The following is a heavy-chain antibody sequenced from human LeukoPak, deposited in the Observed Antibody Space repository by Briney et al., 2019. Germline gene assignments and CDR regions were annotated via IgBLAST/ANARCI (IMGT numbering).Heavy chain of an antibody. CDR3: ARERLTSYYDFWSGPSFDP. D-gene: IGHD3-3*01. CDR2: IYYSGST. CDR1: GGSISSYY. Sequence: SETLSLTCTVSGGSISSYYWSWIRQPPGKGLEWIGYIYYSGSTNYNPSLKSRVTISVDTSKNLFSLKLSSVTAADTAVYYCARERLTSYYDFWSGPSFDPWGQGTLVTVSS. V-gene: IGHV4-59*12. J-gene: IGHJ5*02.